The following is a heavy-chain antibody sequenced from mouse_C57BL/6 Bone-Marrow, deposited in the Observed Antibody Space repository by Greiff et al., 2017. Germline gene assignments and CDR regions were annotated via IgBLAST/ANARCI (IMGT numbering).Heavy chain of an antibody. Sequence: VQRVESGPELVKPGASVKISCKASSYTFTDYSINWVKQGPGQGLEWIGWIYPGSGNTKYNEKFKGKATLTVDTSSSTAYMQLSSLTSEDSAVYFWARRGLLPAWFAYWGKGTLVTVSA. CDR1: SYTFTDYS. V-gene: IGHV1-84*01. D-gene: IGHD2-13*01. J-gene: IGHJ3*01. CDR2: IYPGSGNT. CDR3: ARRGLLPAWFAY.